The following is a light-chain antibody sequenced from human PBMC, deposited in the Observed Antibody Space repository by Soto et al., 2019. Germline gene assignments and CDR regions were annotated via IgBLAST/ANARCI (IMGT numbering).Light chain of an antibody. J-gene: IGKJ1*01. CDR1: QSVSSN. CDR3: QQYNNWPPVT. V-gene: IGKV3-15*01. Sequence: EIVMTQSPATLSVSPGERATLSCRASQSVSSNLAWYQQKPGQAPRLLIYGASTRAPGIPAMFSGSGSGTEFALTISSLQSEDFAVYYCQQYNNWPPVTFGQGTKVEIK. CDR2: GAS.